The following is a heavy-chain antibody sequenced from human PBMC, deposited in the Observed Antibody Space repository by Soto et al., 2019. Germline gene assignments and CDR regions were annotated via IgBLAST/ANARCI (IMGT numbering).Heavy chain of an antibody. CDR1: GFSLSTSGVG. CDR3: AHLLGFVGTDPFDP. J-gene: IGHJ5*02. V-gene: IGHV2-5*02. D-gene: IGHD1-26*01. CDR2: IYWEDDK. Sequence: QITLKESGPTLVKPTQTLTLTCTFSGFSLSTSGVGVGWIRQPPGKALEWLALIYWEDDKRYSPSLKSRLTNTKDNSKNQGVLTMTNMDPVDTATYYCAHLLGFVGTDPFDPWGQGTLVTVSS.